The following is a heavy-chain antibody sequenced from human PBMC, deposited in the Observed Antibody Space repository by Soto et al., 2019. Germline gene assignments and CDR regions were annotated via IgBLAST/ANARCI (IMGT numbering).Heavy chain of an antibody. Sequence: SETLSLTCAVYGGSFSGYYWSWIRRPPGKGLEWIGEINHSGSTNYNPSLKSRVTISVDTSKNQFSLKLSSVTAADTAVYYCARGYSSSWYVGNWFDPWGQGTLVTVSS. CDR1: GGSFSGYY. V-gene: IGHV4-34*01. CDR3: ARGYSSSWYVGNWFDP. D-gene: IGHD6-13*01. CDR2: INHSGST. J-gene: IGHJ5*02.